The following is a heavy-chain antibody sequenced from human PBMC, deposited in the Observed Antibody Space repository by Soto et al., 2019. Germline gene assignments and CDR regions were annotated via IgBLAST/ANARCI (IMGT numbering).Heavy chain of an antibody. D-gene: IGHD2-15*01. V-gene: IGHV5-10-1*01. CDR2: IDPSDSYT. CDR3: ARPGGLNRIGSGFDM. Sequence: GESLKISCKGSGYSFTSYFITWLRQMPGKGLEWMGKIDPSDSYTDYSPSFQGHVTFSVDKSINTAYLHWSSLKASDTAIYYCARPGGLNRIGSGFDMWGQGTMVTVS. J-gene: IGHJ3*02. CDR1: GYSFTSYF.